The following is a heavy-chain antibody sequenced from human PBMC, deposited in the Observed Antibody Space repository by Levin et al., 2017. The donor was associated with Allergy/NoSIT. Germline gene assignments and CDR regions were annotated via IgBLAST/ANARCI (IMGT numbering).Heavy chain of an antibody. V-gene: IGHV3-49*03. CDR3: ARAPVPFSSSWYFDH. J-gene: IGHJ4*02. CDR2: IGGKGYGGTT. CDR1: GFTFGDYT. D-gene: IGHD6-13*01. Sequence: GGSLRLSCTASGFTFGDYTMSWFRQAPGKGLEWVGFIGGKGYGGTTEYAASVKGRFTITRDDSKSIAYLQMNSLKTEDTAGYYCARAPVPFSSSWYFDHGGQGTLVTVSA.